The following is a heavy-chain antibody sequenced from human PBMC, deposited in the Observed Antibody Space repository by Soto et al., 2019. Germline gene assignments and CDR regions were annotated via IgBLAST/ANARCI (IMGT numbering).Heavy chain of an antibody. J-gene: IGHJ4*02. CDR1: GVSITSYF. CDR2: ISFSGAT. V-gene: IGHV4-59*01. CDR3: ARARRDGYKRYPEY. D-gene: IGHD5-12*01. Sequence: SETLSLTCTVSGVSITSYFWSWIRQTPGKGLDWIGSISFSGATYSNPSLKGRAALSVDTSENHLSLTLNSVTSADTAVYFCARARRDGYKRYPEYWGQGNQHTVSS.